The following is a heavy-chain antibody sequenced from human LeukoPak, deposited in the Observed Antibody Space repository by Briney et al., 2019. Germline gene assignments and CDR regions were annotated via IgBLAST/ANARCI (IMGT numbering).Heavy chain of an antibody. CDR2: IYNSGST. J-gene: IGHJ5*02. CDR3: ARGELVLRFLEWFTPFDP. CDR1: GYSISSGYY. D-gene: IGHD3-3*01. Sequence: SETLSLTCAVSGYSISSGYYWGWIRQPPGKGLEWIGSIYNSGSTYYNPSLKSRVTISVDTSKNQFSLKLSSVTAADTAVYYCARGELVLRFLEWFTPFDPWGQGTLVTVSS. V-gene: IGHV4-38-2*01.